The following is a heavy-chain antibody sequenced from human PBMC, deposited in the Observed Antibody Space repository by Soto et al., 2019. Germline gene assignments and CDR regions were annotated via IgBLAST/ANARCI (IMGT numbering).Heavy chain of an antibody. CDR3: ARGPRASSGGTGAY. CDR1: GFSFDSYW. J-gene: IGHJ1*01. Sequence: EVQLVESGGGLVQPGGSLRLSCAASGFSFDSYWMHWVRQAPGQGPVWVSRIDYDGTTTNYADSVKGRFTISRDNEKNTLYLLMNSLGPEDTAVYYCARGPRASSGGTGAYWGQGTLVTVSS. V-gene: IGHV3-74*01. CDR2: IDYDGTTT. D-gene: IGHD2-2*01.